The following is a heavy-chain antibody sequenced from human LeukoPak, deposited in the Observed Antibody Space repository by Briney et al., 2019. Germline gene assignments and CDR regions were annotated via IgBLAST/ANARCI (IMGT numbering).Heavy chain of an antibody. CDR3: ARDQDDFWSGIPYYYYGMDV. CDR2: IWYDGSNK. Sequence: GRSLRLSCAASGFTFSSYGMHWVRQAPGKGLVWVAVIWYDGSNKYYADSVKGRFTISRDNSKNTLYLQMNSLRAEDTAVYYCARDQDDFWSGIPYYYYGMDVWGQGTTVTVSS. J-gene: IGHJ6*02. D-gene: IGHD3-3*01. V-gene: IGHV3-33*01. CDR1: GFTFSSYG.